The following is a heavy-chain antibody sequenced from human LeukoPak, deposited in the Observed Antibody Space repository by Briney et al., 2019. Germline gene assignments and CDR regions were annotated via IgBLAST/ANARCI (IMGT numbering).Heavy chain of an antibody. D-gene: IGHD3-3*01. V-gene: IGHV3-21*01. CDR2: ISSSSSYI. Sequence: PGGSLRLSCAASGFTFSSYSMNLVRQAPGKGLEWVSSISSSSSYIYYADSVKGRFTISRDNAKNSLYLQMNSLRAEDTAVYYCARDREYYDFWSVGDAFDIWGQGTMVTVSS. CDR3: ARDREYYDFWSVGDAFDI. J-gene: IGHJ3*02. CDR1: GFTFSSYS.